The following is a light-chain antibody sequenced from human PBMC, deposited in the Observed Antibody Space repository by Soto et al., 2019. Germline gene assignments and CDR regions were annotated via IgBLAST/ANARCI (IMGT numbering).Light chain of an antibody. CDR2: EGS. J-gene: IGLJ1*01. CDR1: NRDVGSYNL. CDR3: CSYAGSSYSYV. Sequence: QSVLTQPASVSGSPGQLVTISCTGTNRDVGSYNLVSWYQQHPGKAPKLMIYEGSKRPSGVSNRFSGSKSGNTASLTISGLQAEDEADYYCCSYAGSSYSYVFGTGTKVTVL. V-gene: IGLV2-23*01.